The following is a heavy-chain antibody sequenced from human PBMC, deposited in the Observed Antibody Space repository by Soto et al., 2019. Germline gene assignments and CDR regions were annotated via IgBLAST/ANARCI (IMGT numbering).Heavy chain of an antibody. Sequence: GGSLRLSCVVSGFSFNIFAMNWVRQAPGQGLEWVSGISGGGGSTYYADSVKGRFTISRDNSNNTLYLQMNSLRAEDTAVYYCAKDPTSYDSSAQFDSWGQGTLVTVSS. V-gene: IGHV3-23*01. J-gene: IGHJ4*02. CDR3: AKDPTSYDSSAQFDS. D-gene: IGHD3-22*01. CDR2: ISGGGGST. CDR1: GFSFNIFA.